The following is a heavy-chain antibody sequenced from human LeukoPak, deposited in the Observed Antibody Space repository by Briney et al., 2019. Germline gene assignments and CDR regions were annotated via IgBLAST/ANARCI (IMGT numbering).Heavy chain of an antibody. Sequence: PGGSLRLSCAVSGFSVRSHYMNWVRQAPGKGLEWVALMFSDGTTHFADSVKGRFTMSRDTSNNTVSLQMNSLRTEGTAVYYCARETFTAPFDFGGQGTLVTVSS. CDR2: MFSDGTT. D-gene: IGHD5-18*01. V-gene: IGHV3-53*01. CDR3: ARETFTAPFDF. J-gene: IGHJ4*02. CDR1: GFSVRSHY.